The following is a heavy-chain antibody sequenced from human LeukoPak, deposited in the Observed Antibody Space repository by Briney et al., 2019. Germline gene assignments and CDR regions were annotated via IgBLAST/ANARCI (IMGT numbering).Heavy chain of an antibody. Sequence: GGSLRLSCAASGFTFSTYAMHWVRQAPGKGLERVSVISNDGSDKYYPDSVRGRFTISRDNSENTLFLQMNSLRAEDTAVYYCARGTYYYDTNGYYSGGLGYWGQGTLVTVSS. CDR3: ARGTYYYDTNGYYSGGLGY. V-gene: IGHV3-30*04. J-gene: IGHJ4*02. CDR1: GFTFSTYA. CDR2: ISNDGSDK. D-gene: IGHD3-22*01.